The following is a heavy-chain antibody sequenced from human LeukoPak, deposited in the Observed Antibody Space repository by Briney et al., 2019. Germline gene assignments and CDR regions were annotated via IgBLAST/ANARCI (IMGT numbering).Heavy chain of an antibody. D-gene: IGHD6-13*01. J-gene: IGHJ4*02. V-gene: IGHV3-48*03. CDR1: GFTFSSFE. Sequence: PGGSLRLSCAASGFTFSSFEMNWVRQAPGKGLEWVSYISSSGSTIYYADSVKGRFTISRDNAKDSLYLQMNSLRAEDTAVYYCARDAEQQLAIYFDYWGQGTLVTVSS. CDR3: ARDAEQQLAIYFDY. CDR2: ISSSGSTI.